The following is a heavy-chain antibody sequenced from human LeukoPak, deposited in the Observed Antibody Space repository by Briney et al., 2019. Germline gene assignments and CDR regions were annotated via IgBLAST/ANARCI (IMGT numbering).Heavy chain of an antibody. CDR2: ISGSGGST. CDR3: AKNYDSSGYYYYFDY. J-gene: IGHJ4*02. Sequence: GGSLRLSSAASGFTFSSYAMSWVRQAPGKGLEWVSAISGSGGSTYYADSVKGRFTISRDNSKNTLYLQMYSLRAEDTAVYYCAKNYDSSGYYYYFDYWGQGTLVTVSS. D-gene: IGHD3-22*01. V-gene: IGHV3-23*01. CDR1: GFTFSSYA.